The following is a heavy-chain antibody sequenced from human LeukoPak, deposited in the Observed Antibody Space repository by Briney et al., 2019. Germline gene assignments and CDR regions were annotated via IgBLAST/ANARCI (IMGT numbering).Heavy chain of an antibody. V-gene: IGHV1-2*02. CDR3: ARIAYSYGCYYFDY. CDR2: INPNSGAT. J-gene: IGHJ4*02. CDR1: GYTFIGHY. D-gene: IGHD5-18*01. Sequence: ASVKVSCKTSGYTFIGHYIHWVRQAPGQGLEWMGWINPNSGATNYAQRFQGRVTMTRDASMYTAYMQLSRLTSDDTAVYYCARIAYSYGCYYFDYWGQGTLVTVSS.